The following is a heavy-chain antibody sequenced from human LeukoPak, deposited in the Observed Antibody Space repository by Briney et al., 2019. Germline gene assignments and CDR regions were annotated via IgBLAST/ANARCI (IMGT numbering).Heavy chain of an antibody. Sequence: GGSLRLSCAASGFTFSSYGMHWVRQAPGKGLEWVAFISYDGSNKYYADSVKGRFTISRDNSKNTLYLQMNSLRAEDTAVYYCARGRNRRPFDYWGQGTLVTVSS. CDR2: ISYDGSNK. CDR1: GFTFSSYG. D-gene: IGHD1-14*01. J-gene: IGHJ4*02. V-gene: IGHV3-30*03. CDR3: ARGRNRRPFDY.